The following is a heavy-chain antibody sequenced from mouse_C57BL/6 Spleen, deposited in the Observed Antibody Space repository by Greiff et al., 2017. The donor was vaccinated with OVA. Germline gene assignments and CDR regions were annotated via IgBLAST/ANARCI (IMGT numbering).Heavy chain of an antibody. CDR1: GYAFSSYW. Sequence: QVQLQQSGAELVKPGASVKISCKASGYAFSSYWMNWVKQRPGKGLEWIGQFYPGDGDTNYNGKFKGKATLTADKSSSTAYMQLSSLTSEDSAVYFCARFGNYYGSFYYAMDYWGQGTSVTVSS. J-gene: IGHJ4*01. CDR3: ARFGNYYGSFYYAMDY. CDR2: FYPGDGDT. V-gene: IGHV1-80*01. D-gene: IGHD1-1*01.